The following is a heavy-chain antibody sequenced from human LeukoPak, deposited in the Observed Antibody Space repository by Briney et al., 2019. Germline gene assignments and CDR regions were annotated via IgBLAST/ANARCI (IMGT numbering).Heavy chain of an antibody. Sequence: GGSLRLSCAASGFTFSSHAMNWVRQAPGKGLEWVSSIGGIGASTYHADSVKGRFTISRDNSKNTLYLQMNSLRAEDTALYYCAKAAYGDYVNWFDPWGQGILVIVSS. CDR3: AKAAYGDYVNWFDP. V-gene: IGHV3-23*01. D-gene: IGHD4-17*01. CDR1: GFTFSSHA. CDR2: IGGIGAST. J-gene: IGHJ5*02.